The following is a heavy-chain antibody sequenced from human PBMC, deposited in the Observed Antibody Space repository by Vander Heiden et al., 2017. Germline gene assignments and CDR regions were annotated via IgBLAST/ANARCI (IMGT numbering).Heavy chain of an antibody. J-gene: IGHJ5*02. CDR1: GGSISSSSYY. CDR3: ASGGLRFLEWLSTDNWFDP. V-gene: IGHV4-39*01. Sequence: QLQLQESGPGLVKPSETLSLTCTVPGGSISSSSYYWGWIRQPPGKGLEWIGSIYYSGSTYYNPSLKSRVTISVDTSKNQFSLKLSSVTAADTAVYYCASGGLRFLEWLSTDNWFDPWGQGTLVTVSS. D-gene: IGHD3-3*01. CDR2: IYYSGST.